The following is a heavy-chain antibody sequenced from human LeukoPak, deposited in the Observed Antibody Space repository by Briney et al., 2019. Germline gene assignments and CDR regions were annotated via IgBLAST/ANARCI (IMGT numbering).Heavy chain of an antibody. D-gene: IGHD6-13*01. CDR1: GGSLTGNNYF. CDR2: MYSSGST. J-gene: IGHJ4*02. V-gene: IGHV4-39*07. CDR3: ARYSSSWYVFFDY. Sequence: SETLSLTCTVFGGSLTGNNYFWAWIRQPPGKGLEWIGAMYSSGSTYYNPSLKSRVTMSVDTSKNQFSLKLSSVTAADTAVYYCARYSSSWYVFFDYWGQGTLVTVSS.